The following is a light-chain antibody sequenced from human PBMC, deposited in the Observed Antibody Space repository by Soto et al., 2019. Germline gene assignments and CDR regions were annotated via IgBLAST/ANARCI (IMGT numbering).Light chain of an antibody. CDR3: ASWDDSLSGVV. V-gene: IGLV1-47*01. CDR2: RNR. J-gene: IGLJ3*02. Sequence: QSVLTQPPSASGTPGQTVTISCSGSTSNLGSNFIYWYQQLPGAAHKLLISRNRQRPSGVPDRFSGSKSGTSGSLVISGLRSEDEADYHCASWDDSLSGVVFGGGTQLTVL. CDR1: TSNLGSNF.